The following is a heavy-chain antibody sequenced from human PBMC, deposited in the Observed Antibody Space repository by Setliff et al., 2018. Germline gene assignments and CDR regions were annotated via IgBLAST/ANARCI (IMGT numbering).Heavy chain of an antibody. CDR3: ARDSCSGGSCYWDGYYGMDV. D-gene: IGHD2-15*01. J-gene: IGHJ6*02. V-gene: IGHV3-9*01. CDR1: GFTFDDYA. CDR2: ISWNSGIV. Sequence: PGGSLRLSCAASGFTFDDYAMHWVRQAPGKGLEWVSGISWNSGIVAYGDSVKGRFTISRDNAKNSLYLQMNSLRAEDTAVYYCARDSCSGGSCYWDGYYGMDVWGQGTTVTVSS.